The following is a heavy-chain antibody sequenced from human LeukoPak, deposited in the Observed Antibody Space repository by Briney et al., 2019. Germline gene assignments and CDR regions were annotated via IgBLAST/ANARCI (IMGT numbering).Heavy chain of an antibody. Sequence: PGGSLRLSCAASGFTFSSYSMNWVRQAPGKGLEWVSSISSSSSYIYYADSVKGRFTISRDNAKNSLYLQMNSLRAEDTAVYFCARGVADSYGQFDNWGQGTLVTVSS. CDR3: ARGVADSYGQFDN. CDR1: GFTFSSYS. J-gene: IGHJ4*02. V-gene: IGHV3-21*01. CDR2: ISSSSSYI. D-gene: IGHD3-10*01.